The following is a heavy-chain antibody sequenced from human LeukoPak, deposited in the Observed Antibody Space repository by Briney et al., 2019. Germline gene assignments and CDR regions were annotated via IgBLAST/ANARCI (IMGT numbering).Heavy chain of an antibody. CDR3: ARVGEGRYYQYYYMDA. D-gene: IGHD1-26*01. CDR2: ISKNGGNT. V-gene: IGHV3-64*01. J-gene: IGHJ6*03. CDR1: GFTLSSYA. Sequence: GGSLRLSCAASGFTLSSYAMHWVRQAPGKGLEDVSAISKNGGNTYYANSVKGRFSISRDNSKNTLYRQMGSLRTEDMAVYYCARVGEGRYYQYYYMDAWGKGTTVTVSS.